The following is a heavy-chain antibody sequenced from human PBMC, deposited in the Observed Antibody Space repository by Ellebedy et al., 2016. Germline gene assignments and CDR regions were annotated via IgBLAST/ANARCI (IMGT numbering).Heavy chain of an antibody. D-gene: IGHD5-24*01. CDR1: GYTLSELS. CDR2: FDPEDGET. V-gene: IGHV1-24*01. CDR3: VTESRALWLQFNY. Sequence: ASVKVSCKVSGYTLSELSMHWVRQAPGKGLEWMGGFDPEDGETLYAQKFQGRLTMTEDTSTATAYMELSSLRSEDTAVYYCVTESRALWLQFNYWGQGTLVTVSS. J-gene: IGHJ4*02.